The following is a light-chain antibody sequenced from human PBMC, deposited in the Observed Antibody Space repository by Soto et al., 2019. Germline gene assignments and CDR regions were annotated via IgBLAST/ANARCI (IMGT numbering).Light chain of an antibody. Sequence: DIQMTQSPTSLSASVGDRVTITCRASQGIRNFVAWYQQKPGKAPKLLIYAASTLQSGVPSRFSGSGSGTDFTLTINSPQPEDVATYSCQKYSSVPVFGTGTKVEIK. J-gene: IGKJ3*01. CDR1: QGIRNF. CDR3: QKYSSVPV. CDR2: AAS. V-gene: IGKV1-27*01.